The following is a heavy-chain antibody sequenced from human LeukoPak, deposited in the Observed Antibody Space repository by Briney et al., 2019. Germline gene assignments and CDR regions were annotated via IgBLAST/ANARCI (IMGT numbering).Heavy chain of an antibody. CDR3: ARFLNVTGYSTTSPGDF. V-gene: IGHV1-8*01. D-gene: IGHD6-13*01. CDR1: GYTFTSYD. J-gene: IGHJ4*02. CDR2: MNPNSGNT. Sequence: ASVKVSCKASGYTFTSYDINWVRQATGQGLEWMGWMNPNSGNTGYAQKFQGRVTMTRNTSISTAYMELSSLRSDDTGVYYCARFLNVTGYSTTSPGDFWGQGTLVTVSS.